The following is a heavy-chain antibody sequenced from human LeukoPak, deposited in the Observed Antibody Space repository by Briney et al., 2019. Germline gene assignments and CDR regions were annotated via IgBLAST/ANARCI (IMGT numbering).Heavy chain of an antibody. CDR1: GGSISSGGHY. D-gene: IGHD3-16*01. Sequence: SETLSLTCIVSGGSISSGGHYWGWIRQPPGTGLEWIGSIYYSGSTYYNPSLNSRVTIFIDMSKNQFSLKLSSVTATDTAVYYCARPGGSLGDYWGQGALVTVSS. CDR2: IYYSGST. V-gene: IGHV4-39*01. J-gene: IGHJ4*02. CDR3: ARPGGSLGDY.